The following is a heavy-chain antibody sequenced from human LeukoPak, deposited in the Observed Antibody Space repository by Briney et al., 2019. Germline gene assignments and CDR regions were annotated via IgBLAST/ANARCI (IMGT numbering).Heavy chain of an antibody. CDR2: IISSSSYT. CDR3: ARRSTGNFDY. J-gene: IGHJ4*02. V-gene: IGHV3-11*03. CDR1: GFTFSDYY. Sequence: KPGGSLRLSCAASGFTFSDYYMSWIRQAPGKGLEWVSYIISSSSYTNYADSVKGRFTISRDNAKNSLYLQVNSLRAEDTAVYYCARRSTGNFDYWGQGTLVTVSS.